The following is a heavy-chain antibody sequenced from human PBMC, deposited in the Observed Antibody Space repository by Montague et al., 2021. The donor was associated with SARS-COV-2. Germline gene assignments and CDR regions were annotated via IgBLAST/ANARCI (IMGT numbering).Heavy chain of an antibody. V-gene: IGHV3-11*03. J-gene: IGHJ4*02. CDR2: ISGRGSYT. D-gene: IGHD1-14*01. Sequence: SLRLSCAASGFTFSDYYMSWIRQAPGKGLEWVSYISGRGSYTDYADSVKGRFTISRDNARKSLYLEMYSLRAEDTAVYYCARLVGVESNRRDYFNYWGQGTLVTVSS. CDR1: GFTFSDYY. CDR3: ARLVGVESNRRDYFNY.